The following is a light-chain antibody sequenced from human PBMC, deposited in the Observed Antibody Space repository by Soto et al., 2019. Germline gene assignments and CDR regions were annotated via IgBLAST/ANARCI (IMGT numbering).Light chain of an antibody. CDR2: ANN. CDR1: SSNIGAGYD. J-gene: IGLJ1*01. V-gene: IGLV1-40*01. CDR3: QSYDSSLSGSRV. Sequence: QSVLTQPPSVSGAPGQRVTISCTGSSSNIGAGYDVHWYQQLPGTAPKLLIYANNNQPSGVPDRFSGSKSVTSASLAITGLQAEDEADYYCQSYDSSLSGSRVFGTGTKLTVL.